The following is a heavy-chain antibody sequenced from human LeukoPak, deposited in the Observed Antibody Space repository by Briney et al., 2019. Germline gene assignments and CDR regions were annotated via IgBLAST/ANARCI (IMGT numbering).Heavy chain of an antibody. J-gene: IGHJ6*02. V-gene: IGHV3-48*01. CDR3: ASLGWVRLPPQYGMDV. CDR1: GFTFSSYS. Sequence: PGGSLRLSCAASGFTFSSYSMNWVRQAPGKGLEWVSYISSSSSTIYYADSVKGRFTISRDNAKNSLYLQMNSLRAEDTAVYYCASLGWVRLPPQYGMDVWGQGTTVTVSS. D-gene: IGHD3-10*01. CDR2: ISSSSSTI.